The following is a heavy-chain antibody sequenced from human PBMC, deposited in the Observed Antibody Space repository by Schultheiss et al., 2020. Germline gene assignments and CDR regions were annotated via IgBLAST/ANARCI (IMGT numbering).Heavy chain of an antibody. V-gene: IGHV3-30*18. Sequence: GESLKISCAASGFTFSSYGMHWVRQAPGKGLEWVAVISYDGSNKYYADSVKGRFTISRDNSKNTLFLQMNSLRAEDTAVYYCAKTSPILGDCSGGSCYGLYDYWGQGTLVTVSS. CDR2: ISYDGSNK. CDR3: AKTSPILGDCSGGSCYGLYDY. D-gene: IGHD2-15*01. J-gene: IGHJ4*02. CDR1: GFTFSSYG.